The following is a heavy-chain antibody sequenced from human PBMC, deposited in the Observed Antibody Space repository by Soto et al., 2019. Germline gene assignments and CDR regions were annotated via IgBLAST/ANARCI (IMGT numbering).Heavy chain of an antibody. Sequence: PGGSLRLSCAASGFTFSSYAMHWVRQAPGKGLEWVAVISYDGSNKYYADSVKGRFTISRDNSKNTLYLQMNSLRAEDTAVYYCARSSRRYCSGGSCFSFDYWGQGTLVTVS. V-gene: IGHV3-30-3*01. J-gene: IGHJ4*02. CDR2: ISYDGSNK. D-gene: IGHD2-15*01. CDR1: GFTFSSYA. CDR3: ARSSRRYCSGGSCFSFDY.